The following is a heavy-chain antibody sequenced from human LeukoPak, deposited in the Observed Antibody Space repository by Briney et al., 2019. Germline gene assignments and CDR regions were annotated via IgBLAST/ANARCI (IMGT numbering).Heavy chain of an antibody. CDR1: GYSFTSYW. Sequence: GESLKISCKGSGYSFTSYWIGWVRQMPGKGLEWMGIIYPGDSDTRYSPSFQGQVTISADKSISTAYLQWSSLKASDTAMYCCARLGYCTNGVCFFSGWFDPWGQGTLVTVSS. D-gene: IGHD2-8*01. CDR3: ARLGYCTNGVCFFSGWFDP. V-gene: IGHV5-51*01. CDR2: IYPGDSDT. J-gene: IGHJ5*02.